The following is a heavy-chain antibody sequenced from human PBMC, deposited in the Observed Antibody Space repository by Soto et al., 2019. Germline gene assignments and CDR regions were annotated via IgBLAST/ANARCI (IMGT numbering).Heavy chain of an antibody. CDR3: ARAPSIVEATTNPRLGAFDI. D-gene: IGHD1-26*01. CDR2: IIPIFGTA. J-gene: IGHJ3*02. Sequence: QVQLVQSGAEVKKPGSSVKVYCKASGGTFSSYAISWVRQAPGQGLEWMGGIIPIFGTANYAQKFQGRVTITADESTSKAEMELSSLRSEDTAVYYCARAPSIVEATTNPRLGAFDIWGQGTKDTVSS. V-gene: IGHV1-69*01. CDR1: GGTFSSYA.